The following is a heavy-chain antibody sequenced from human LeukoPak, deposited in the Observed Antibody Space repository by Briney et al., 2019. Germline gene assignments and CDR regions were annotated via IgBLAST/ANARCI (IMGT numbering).Heavy chain of an antibody. CDR2: ISGSNDNT. V-gene: IGHV3-23*01. CDR1: GFTFSSYV. J-gene: IGHJ4*02. D-gene: IGHD6-13*01. CDR3: AREKYSSSWRARAPGY. Sequence: PGGSLRLSCAASGFTFSSYVMTWVRQTPGKGLEWVSTISGSNDNTYYADSVKGRFTISRDNSKNTLYLQMNSLRAEDTAVYYCAREKYSSSWRARAPGYWGQGTLVTVSS.